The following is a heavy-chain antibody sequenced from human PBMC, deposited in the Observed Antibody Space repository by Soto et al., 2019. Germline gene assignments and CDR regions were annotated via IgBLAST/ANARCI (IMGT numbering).Heavy chain of an antibody. J-gene: IGHJ3*02. V-gene: IGHV1-18*04. CDR3: ARDVNNYGSGSYWRLGDAFDI. CDR2: ISAYNGNT. Sequence: ASVKVSCKASGYTFTSYGISWVRQAPGQGLEWMGWISAYNGNTNYAQKLQGRVTMTTDTSTSTAYMELRSLRSDDTAVYYCARDVNNYGSGSYWRLGDAFDIWGQGTMVTVSS. CDR1: GYTFTSYG. D-gene: IGHD3-10*01.